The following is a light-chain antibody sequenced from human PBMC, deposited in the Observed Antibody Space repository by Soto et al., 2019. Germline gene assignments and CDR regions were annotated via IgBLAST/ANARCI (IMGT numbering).Light chain of an antibody. Sequence: DIQMSQSPSSLSASVGDRFTITCQASQDITNHLNWYQQKPGKAPKLLIYDVSNLEIGAPSRFSGSGSGTDFTFTISTLQPEDIATYYCQQYDNLPLTFGPGTKVDIK. J-gene: IGKJ3*01. V-gene: IGKV1-33*01. CDR3: QQYDNLPLT. CDR1: QDITNH. CDR2: DVS.